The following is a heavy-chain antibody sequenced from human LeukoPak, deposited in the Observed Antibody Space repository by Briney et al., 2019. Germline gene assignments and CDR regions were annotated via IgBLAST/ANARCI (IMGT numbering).Heavy chain of an antibody. CDR3: AIVDPDSSSTLEVFDY. J-gene: IGHJ4*02. CDR2: IYYSGTT. CDR1: GVSISSYY. D-gene: IGHD6-6*01. Sequence: SETLSLTCTVSGVSISSYYWIWIRQPPGKGLEGIGYIYYSGTTNYNPSLKSRVTISVDTSKNQFSLKLSSVTAAHTAVYYCAIVDPDSSSTLEVFDYWGQGTLVTVSS. V-gene: IGHV4-59*01.